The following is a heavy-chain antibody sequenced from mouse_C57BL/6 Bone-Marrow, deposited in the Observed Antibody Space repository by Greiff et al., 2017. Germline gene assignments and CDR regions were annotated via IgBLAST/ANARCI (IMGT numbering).Heavy chain of an antibody. J-gene: IGHJ2*01. CDR1: GYTFTDYY. D-gene: IGHD1-1*01. Sequence: SGYTFTDYYINWVKQRPGQGLEWIGWIFPGSGSTYYNEKFKGKATLTVDKSSSTAYMLLSSLTSEDSAVYFCARCLYYYGSSSYYFDYWGQGTTLTVSS. CDR2: IFPGSGST. V-gene: IGHV1-75*01. CDR3: ARCLYYYGSSSYYFDY.